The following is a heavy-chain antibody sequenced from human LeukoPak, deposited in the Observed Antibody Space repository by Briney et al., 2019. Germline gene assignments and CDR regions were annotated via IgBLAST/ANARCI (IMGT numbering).Heavy chain of an antibody. Sequence: GGSLRLSCVASGFTFSIYAMSWVRQAPGKGLEWVSSISSSSSYIYYADSVKGRFTISRDNAKNSLYLQMNSLRAEDTAVYYCARDLEGNYYGSGRDPDYWGQGTLVTVSS. CDR2: ISSSSSYI. CDR3: ARDLEGNYYGSGRDPDY. CDR1: GFTFSIYA. V-gene: IGHV3-21*01. J-gene: IGHJ4*02. D-gene: IGHD3-10*01.